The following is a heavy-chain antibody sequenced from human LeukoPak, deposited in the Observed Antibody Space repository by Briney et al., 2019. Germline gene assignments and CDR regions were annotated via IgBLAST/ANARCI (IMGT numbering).Heavy chain of an antibody. CDR3: ARAPLGGGPIDAFDI. CDR2: IYTSGST. Sequence: PSETLSLTCTVSGGSISSGSYYWSWIRQPAGKGLEWIGRIYTSGSTNYNPSLKSRVTISVDTSKNQFSLKLSSVTAADTAVYYCARAPLGGGPIDAFDIGGQGTMVTVSS. V-gene: IGHV4-61*02. D-gene: IGHD1-26*01. J-gene: IGHJ3*02. CDR1: GGSISSGSYY.